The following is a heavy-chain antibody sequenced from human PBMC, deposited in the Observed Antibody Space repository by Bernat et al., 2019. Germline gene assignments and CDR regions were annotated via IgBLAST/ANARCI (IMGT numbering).Heavy chain of an antibody. D-gene: IGHD6-13*01. CDR3: ARESSSWLVGALDY. J-gene: IGHJ4*02. V-gene: IGHV3-30*01. CDR1: GFTFSSYA. Sequence: QVQLVESGGGVVQPGRSLRLSCAASGFTFSSYAMHWVRQAPGKGLEWVAVISYDGSNKYYADSVKGRFTISRDNSKNTLYLQMNSLRAEDTAVYYCARESSSWLVGALDYWGQGTLVTVSS. CDR2: ISYDGSNK.